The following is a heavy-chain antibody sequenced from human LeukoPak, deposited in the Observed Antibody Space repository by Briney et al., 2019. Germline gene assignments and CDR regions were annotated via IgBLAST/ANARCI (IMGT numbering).Heavy chain of an antibody. Sequence: SETLSLTCTVSGGSISSSSYYWGWIRQPPGKGLEWIGSIYYSGSTYYNPSLNSRVTKSVDTSKNQFSLKLSSVTAADTAVYYCARRIYGDYGPNLDYWGQGTLVTASS. CDR3: ARRIYGDYGPNLDY. CDR1: GGSISSSSYY. J-gene: IGHJ4*02. D-gene: IGHD4-17*01. V-gene: IGHV4-39*01. CDR2: IYYSGST.